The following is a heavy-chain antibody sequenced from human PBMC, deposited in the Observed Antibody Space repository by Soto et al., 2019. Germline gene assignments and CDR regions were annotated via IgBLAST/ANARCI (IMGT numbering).Heavy chain of an antibody. D-gene: IGHD3-10*01. Sequence: GGSLRLSCAASGFTFSRYAMSWVRQAPGKGLEWVSTVTGGGHTTYNADSVNGRFTISRDNSKNTLYLQMNSLRAEDTAVYYCAREASYPAPYGMDVWGQGTTVTVSS. CDR2: VTGGGHTT. CDR3: AREASYPAPYGMDV. J-gene: IGHJ6*02. CDR1: GFTFSRYA. V-gene: IGHV3-23*01.